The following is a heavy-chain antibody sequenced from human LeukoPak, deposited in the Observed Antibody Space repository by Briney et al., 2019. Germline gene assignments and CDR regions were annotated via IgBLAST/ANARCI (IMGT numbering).Heavy chain of an antibody. J-gene: IGHJ4*02. Sequence: PPETLSLTCTVSGGSISSYYWSWIRQPPGKGLEWIGYIYYSGSTNYNPSLKSRVTISVDTSKNQFSLKLSSVTAADTAVYYCAREAPYGDYYWGQGTLVTVSS. CDR3: AREAPYGDYY. CDR1: GGSISSYY. V-gene: IGHV4-59*01. D-gene: IGHD4-17*01. CDR2: IYYSGST.